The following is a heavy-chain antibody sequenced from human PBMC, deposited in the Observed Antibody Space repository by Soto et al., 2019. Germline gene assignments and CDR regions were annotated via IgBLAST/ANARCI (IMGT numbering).Heavy chain of an antibody. Sequence: SETLSLTCAVSGGSINTDYWWSWVRQAPGKALEWIGEVHHSGTTNYIQSLKSRVTMSVDKSGNQVSLELTSVAAADTAVYYCARASYNWNDGGSYGMDVWGQGTTVTVSS. CDR3: ARASYNWNDGGSYGMDV. CDR1: GGSINTDYW. CDR2: VHHSGTT. V-gene: IGHV4-4*02. D-gene: IGHD1-1*01. J-gene: IGHJ6*02.